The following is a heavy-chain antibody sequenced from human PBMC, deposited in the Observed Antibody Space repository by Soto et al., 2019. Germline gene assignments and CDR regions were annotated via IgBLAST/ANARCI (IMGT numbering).Heavy chain of an antibody. CDR3: ARGVGTMVRPVGDWFDP. D-gene: IGHD3-10*01. J-gene: IGHJ5*02. Sequence: SETLSLTCTVSGGSISSYYWSWIRQPAGKGLEWIGRIYTSGSTNYNPSLKSRVTMSVDTSKNQFSLKLSSVTAADTAVYYCARGVGTMVRPVGDWFDPWGQGTLVTVSS. CDR1: GGSISSYY. CDR2: IYTSGST. V-gene: IGHV4-4*07.